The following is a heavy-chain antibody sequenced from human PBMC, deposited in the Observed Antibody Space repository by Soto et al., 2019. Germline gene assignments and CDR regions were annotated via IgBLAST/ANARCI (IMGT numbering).Heavy chain of an antibody. CDR3: ARDGGSGMGDYFDY. J-gene: IGHJ4*02. Sequence: ESGGGLVQPGGSLRLSCAASGFTVSSNYMSWVRQAPGKGLEWVSVIYSGGSTYYADSVKGRFTISRHNSKNTLYLQMNSLGAEDTAVYYCARDGGSGMGDYFDYWGQGTLVTVSS. CDR1: GFTVSSNY. D-gene: IGHD3-10*01. CDR2: IYSGGST. V-gene: IGHV3-53*04.